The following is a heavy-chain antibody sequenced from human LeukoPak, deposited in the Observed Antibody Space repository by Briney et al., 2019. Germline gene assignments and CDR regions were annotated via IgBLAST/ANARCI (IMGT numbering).Heavy chain of an antibody. Sequence: GGSLRLSCAASGFTFSRDGMNWVRQAPGKGLEWVSVIYSGGSTYYADSVKGRFTISRDNSKNTLYLQMNSLRAEDTAVYYCARAVYGDRDYWGQGTLVTVSS. CDR2: IYSGGST. J-gene: IGHJ4*02. CDR1: GFTFSRDG. V-gene: IGHV3-53*01. CDR3: ARAVYGDRDY. D-gene: IGHD4-17*01.